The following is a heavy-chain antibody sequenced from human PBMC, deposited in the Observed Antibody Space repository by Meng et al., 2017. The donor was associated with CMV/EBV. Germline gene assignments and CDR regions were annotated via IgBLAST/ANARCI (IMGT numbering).Heavy chain of an antibody. CDR2: VSYDGSNK. D-gene: IGHD4-23*01. CDR1: GFIFSTYA. Sequence: GGSLRLSCTVSGFIFSTYAMHWVRQAPGKGLEWVALVSYDGSNKYYADSVKGRFTISRDDSKNTLYLQMNSLRPGDTAVYYCARGGTRWIKVYYFDHWGQGTLVTVSS. V-gene: IGHV3-30-3*01. J-gene: IGHJ4*02. CDR3: ARGGTRWIKVYYFDH.